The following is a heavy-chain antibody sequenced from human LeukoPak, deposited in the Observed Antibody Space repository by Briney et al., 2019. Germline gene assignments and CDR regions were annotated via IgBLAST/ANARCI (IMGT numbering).Heavy chain of an antibody. CDR3: ARVMWFGDKNDWFDP. CDR2: IYYSGST. D-gene: IGHD3-10*01. CDR1: GGSISSYY. Sequence: SETLSLTCTVSGGSISSYYWSWIRQPPGKGLEWIGYIYYSGSTNYNPSLKSRVTISVDTSKNQFSLKLSSVTAADTAVYYCARVMWFGDKNDWFDPWGQGTLVTVSS. J-gene: IGHJ5*02. V-gene: IGHV4-59*01.